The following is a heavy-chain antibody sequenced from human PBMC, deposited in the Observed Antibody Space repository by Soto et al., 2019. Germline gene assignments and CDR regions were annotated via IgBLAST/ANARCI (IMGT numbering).Heavy chain of an antibody. V-gene: IGHV5-51*01. CDR3: ARRGTPPSYGLVV. Sequence: PGESLKISCKASVYSCTRYWVGWVRQIPGKGMDLMGIIYPGCSATRYSPTFQGEVAISANTSIATAYLQWNSLKASDTAMYCCARRGTPPSYGLVVWGQGTTVTVSS. CDR2: IYPGCSAT. J-gene: IGHJ6*02. CDR1: VYSCTRYW.